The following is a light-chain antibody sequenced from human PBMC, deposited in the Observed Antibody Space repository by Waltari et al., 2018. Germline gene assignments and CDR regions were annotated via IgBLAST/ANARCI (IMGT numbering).Light chain of an antibody. Sequence: QSVLTQPASVSGSPGQSITISCTGSSSDVGGYNYVSWYQQHPGKAPKLMIYDFSNRPSGVSNRFSGAKTGNTASLTISGLRTEDEADYYCSSYSSSSTLDRVFGTGTKVTVL. CDR2: DFS. J-gene: IGLJ1*01. CDR1: SSDVGGYNY. CDR3: SSYSSSSTLDRV. V-gene: IGLV2-14*03.